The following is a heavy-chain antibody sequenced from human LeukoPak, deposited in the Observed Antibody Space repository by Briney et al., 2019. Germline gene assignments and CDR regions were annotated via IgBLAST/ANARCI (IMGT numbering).Heavy chain of an antibody. CDR3: ARQTGSGLFILP. CDR2: IYYSGNT. V-gene: IGHV4-39*01. CDR1: GVSISSSNSY. J-gene: IGHJ4*02. Sequence: SETLSLTCTVSGVSISSSNSYWGWIRQPPGKGLEWIGSIYYSGNTYNASLKSQVSISIDTSKNQFSLRLTSVTAADTAVYYCARQTGSGLFILPGGQGTLVTVSS. D-gene: IGHD3/OR15-3a*01.